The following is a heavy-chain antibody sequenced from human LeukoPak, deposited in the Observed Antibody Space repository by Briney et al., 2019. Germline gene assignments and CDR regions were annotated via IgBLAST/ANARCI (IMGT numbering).Heavy chain of an antibody. V-gene: IGHV3-7*05. J-gene: IGHJ4*02. CDR3: ARDALGYCSGGRCYSPFDF. Sequence: GGSLRLSCAASGFTFSSYWMTWVRQGPGKGLEWVATIDQVGSEKYYVDSVKGRFTISRDNAKNSLYLQMSSLRAEDTAVYYCARDALGYCSGGRCYSPFDFWGQGTLVTVSS. CDR1: GFTFSSYW. D-gene: IGHD2-15*01. CDR2: IDQVGSEK.